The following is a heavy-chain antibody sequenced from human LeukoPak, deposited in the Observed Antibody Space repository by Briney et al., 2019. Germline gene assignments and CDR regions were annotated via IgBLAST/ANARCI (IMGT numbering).Heavy chain of an antibody. Sequence: EGSLRLSCAASGFTFSSYGMHWVRQAPGKGLEWVAFIRYDGSNKYYADSVKGRFTISRDNSKNTLYLQMNSLRAEDTAVYYCASDGTYYYGSGNTVMFDYWGQGTLVTVSS. J-gene: IGHJ4*02. CDR3: ASDGTYYYGSGNTVMFDY. V-gene: IGHV3-30*02. CDR1: GFTFSSYG. D-gene: IGHD3-10*01. CDR2: IRYDGSNK.